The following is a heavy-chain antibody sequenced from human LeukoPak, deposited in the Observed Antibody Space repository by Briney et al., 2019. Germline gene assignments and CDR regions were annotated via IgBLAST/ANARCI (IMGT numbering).Heavy chain of an antibody. CDR1: GFSFTNHG. CDR2: IRYDGTNA. CDR3: AKDRADVIDY. Sequence: LGGSLRLSCAASGFSFTNHGMHWVRQAPGKGLEWVAFIRYDGTNAFYTDSVKGRFTISRDNSRNTLYLQMNSLRTDDTALYYCAKDRADVIDYWGQGTLVTVSS. D-gene: IGHD6-19*01. J-gene: IGHJ4*02. V-gene: IGHV3-30*02.